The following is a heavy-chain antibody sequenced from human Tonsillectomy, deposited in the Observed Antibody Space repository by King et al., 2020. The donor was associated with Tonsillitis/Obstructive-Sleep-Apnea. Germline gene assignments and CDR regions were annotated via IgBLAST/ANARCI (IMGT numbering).Heavy chain of an antibody. J-gene: IGHJ5*02. D-gene: IGHD2-2*01. CDR2: IIPIFGTA. CDR1: GGTFSSYT. Sequence: QLVQSGAEVKKPGSSVKVSCKASGGTFSSYTINWVRQAPGQGLEWMGGIIPIFGTANYAQKFQGRVTITADESTSTAYMELSSLRSEDTAVYYWARGRGYCSSTSCLDWFDPWGQGTLVTVSS. CDR3: ARGRGYCSSTSCLDWFDP. V-gene: IGHV1-69*01.